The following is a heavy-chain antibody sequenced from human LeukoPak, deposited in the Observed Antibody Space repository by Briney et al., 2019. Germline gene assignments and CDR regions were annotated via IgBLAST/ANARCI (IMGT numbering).Heavy chain of an antibody. CDR1: GFTFSTYG. V-gene: IGHV3-23*01. D-gene: IGHD4-11*01. CDR3: AARPTTTVVAPTDF. CDR2: ISGSGDIT. J-gene: IGHJ4*02. Sequence: PGGSLRLSCAASGFTFSTYGMHWVRQAPGKGLEWVAGISGSGDITYYADSVKGRFTISRDNSKSTLYLQMTSMRVDDTATYYCAARPTTTVVAPTDFWGQGVLVTVSS.